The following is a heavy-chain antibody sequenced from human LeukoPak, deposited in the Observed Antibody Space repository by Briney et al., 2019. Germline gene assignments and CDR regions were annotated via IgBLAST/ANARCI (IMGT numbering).Heavy chain of an antibody. Sequence: GGSLRLSCAASGFTFSNYWMNWVRQAPGKGLECVANIKQDGSEKSYVDSVLGRFTVSRDNAKNSLILQMNSLRAEDTAVYYCAKDLVSYCGGDCYSEWFDPWGQGTLVTVSS. V-gene: IGHV3-7*01. D-gene: IGHD2-21*02. CDR3: AKDLVSYCGGDCYSEWFDP. CDR2: IKQDGSEK. CDR1: GFTFSNYW. J-gene: IGHJ5*02.